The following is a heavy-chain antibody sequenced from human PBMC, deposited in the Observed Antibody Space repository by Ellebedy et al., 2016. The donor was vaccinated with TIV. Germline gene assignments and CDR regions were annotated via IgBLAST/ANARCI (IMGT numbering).Heavy chain of an antibody. J-gene: IGHJ4*02. D-gene: IGHD3-10*01. CDR1: TFTLSHAW. CDR3: VQFGSYDF. V-gene: IGHV3-15*07. CDR2: IKSKSSGGTT. Sequence: PGGSLRLSCASSTFTLSHAWMNWVRQAPGKGLEWVGLIKSKSSGGTTEYAAPLKARFTISVEESTNTLFLQMDTLKSEDIAVYYCVQFGSYDFWGQGALVTVSS.